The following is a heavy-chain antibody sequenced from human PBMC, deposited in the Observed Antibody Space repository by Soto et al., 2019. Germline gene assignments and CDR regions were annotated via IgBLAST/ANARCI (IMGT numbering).Heavy chain of an antibody. CDR3: ARGETGEMATIGPLDS. D-gene: IGHD3-10*01. CDR1: GGTFNSYG. V-gene: IGHV1-69*01. Sequence: QVQLVQSGSEVKKPGSSVKVSCQASGGTFNSYGFCWVRQAPGQGLEWMGGIIPIFGKVHYAQKFQGRVTITADDSTSTAYVELSSLRSEDTAVYYCARGETGEMATIGPLDSWGQGTLVTVSS. CDR2: IIPIFGKV. J-gene: IGHJ4*02.